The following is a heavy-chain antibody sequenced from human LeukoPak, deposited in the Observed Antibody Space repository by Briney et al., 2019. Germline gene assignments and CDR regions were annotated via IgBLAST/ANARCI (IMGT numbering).Heavy chain of an antibody. Sequence: GGSLRLSCAASRFTFSSYSKNWVRQAPGKGLEWVSSISSSSSYIYYADSVKGRFTISRDNAKNSLYPQMNSLRAEDTAVYYCAKDPTVVVTATIVYWGQGTLVTVSS. D-gene: IGHD2-21*02. V-gene: IGHV3-21*04. CDR2: ISSSSSYI. J-gene: IGHJ4*02. CDR1: RFTFSSYS. CDR3: AKDPTVVVTATIVY.